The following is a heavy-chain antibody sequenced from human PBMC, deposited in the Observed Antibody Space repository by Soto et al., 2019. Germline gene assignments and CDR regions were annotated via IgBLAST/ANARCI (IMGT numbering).Heavy chain of an antibody. Sequence: GGSLRLSCAASGFTFSTYAIHWVRQAPGKGLEWVAVISYDGSNKFYAESVKGRFTMSRDNSKNTLYLQMNSLKVEDSAVYYCARARAPYYYYGMDVWGQGTAVTVSS. V-gene: IGHV3-30-3*01. J-gene: IGHJ6*02. CDR3: ARARAPYYYYGMDV. CDR1: GFTFSTYA. CDR2: ISYDGSNK.